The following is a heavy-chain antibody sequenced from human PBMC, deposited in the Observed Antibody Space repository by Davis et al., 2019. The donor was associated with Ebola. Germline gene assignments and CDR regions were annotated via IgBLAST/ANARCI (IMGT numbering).Heavy chain of an antibody. D-gene: IGHD3-10*01. Sequence: GSLRLSCTVSGGSISSYYWSWIRQPPGKGLEWIGYIYYSGSTNYNPSLKSRVTISVDTSKNQFSLKLSSVTAADTAVYYCARTVWFGDVVWGQGTLVTVSS. CDR3: ARTVWFGDVV. CDR1: GGSISSYY. J-gene: IGHJ4*02. V-gene: IGHV4-59*12. CDR2: IYYSGST.